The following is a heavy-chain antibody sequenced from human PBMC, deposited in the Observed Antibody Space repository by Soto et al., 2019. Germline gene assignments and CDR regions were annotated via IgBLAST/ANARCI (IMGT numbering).Heavy chain of an antibody. CDR2: IYYSRST. CDR3: ARWGYDSSGYHWPGP. Sequence: SFNCTVSDASISSYYWSWIRQPLGKGLGWIGYIYYSRSTNYNHSLKSRVTISVDTSKNQFSLKLSSVTAADTAVYYWARWGYDSSGYHWPGPWGEGTLGTVS. CDR1: DASISSYY. V-gene: IGHV4-59*01. J-gene: IGHJ5*02. D-gene: IGHD3-22*01.